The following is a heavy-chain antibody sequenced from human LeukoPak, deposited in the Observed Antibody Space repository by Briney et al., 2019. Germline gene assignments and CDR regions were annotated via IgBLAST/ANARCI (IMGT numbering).Heavy chain of an antibody. V-gene: IGHV4-59*01. CDR1: GGSISSYY. CDR2: IYYSGTT. Sequence: SETLSLTCTVSGGSISSYYWSWIRQPPGKGLEWIGYIYYSGTTNYNPSLKSRVTISVDTSKNQFSLKLSSVTAADTAVYYCARAWYDSSGYYYTFDYWGQGTLVTASS. D-gene: IGHD3-22*01. CDR3: ARAWYDSSGYYYTFDY. J-gene: IGHJ4*02.